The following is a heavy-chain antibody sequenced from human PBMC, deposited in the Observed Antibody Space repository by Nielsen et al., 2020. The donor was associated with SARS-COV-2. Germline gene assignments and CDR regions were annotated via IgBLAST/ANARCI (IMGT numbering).Heavy chain of an antibody. CDR1: GFTFSSYW. J-gene: IGHJ6*02. Sequence: GESLKISCAASGFTFSSYWMSWVRQAPGKGLEWVANIKQDGSEKYYVDSVKGRFTISRDNAKNSLYLQMNSLRAEETAVYYCARDSFQYCSSTSCPPYYYGMDVWGQGTTVTVSS. CDR2: IKQDGSEK. V-gene: IGHV3-7*01. CDR3: ARDSFQYCSSTSCPPYYYGMDV. D-gene: IGHD2-2*01.